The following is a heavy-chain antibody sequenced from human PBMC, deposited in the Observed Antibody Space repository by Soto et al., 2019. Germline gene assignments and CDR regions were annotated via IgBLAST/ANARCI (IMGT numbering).Heavy chain of an antibody. D-gene: IGHD4-17*01. V-gene: IGHV3-7*01. CDR1: GFTFSSYW. CDR3: ARDYPTTVTTVTGGYYYYYMDV. CDR2: IKQDGSEK. J-gene: IGHJ6*03. Sequence: EVQLVESGGGLVQPGGSLRLSCAASGFTFSSYWMSWVRQAPGKGLEWVANIKQDGSEKYYVDSVKGRFTISRDNAKNSLYLQMNSLRAEDTAVYYCARDYPTTVTTVTGGYYYYYMDVWGKGTTVTVSS.